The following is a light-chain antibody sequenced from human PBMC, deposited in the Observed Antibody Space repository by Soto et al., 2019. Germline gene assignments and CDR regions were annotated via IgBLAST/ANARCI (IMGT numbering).Light chain of an antibody. CDR1: QSVSSN. Sequence: EIVMTQSPATLSVSPGERATLSCRASQSVSSNLVWYQQKPGQAPRLLIYGASTRATGIPARFSGSGSGTEFTLTISSLQSEDIAVYYCQQYNNWPHLFTFGPGTKVVIK. V-gene: IGKV3-15*01. J-gene: IGKJ3*01. CDR2: GAS. CDR3: QQYNNWPHLFT.